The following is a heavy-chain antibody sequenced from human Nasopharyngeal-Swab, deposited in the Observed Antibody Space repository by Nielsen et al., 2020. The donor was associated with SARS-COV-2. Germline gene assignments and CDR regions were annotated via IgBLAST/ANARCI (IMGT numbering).Heavy chain of an antibody. CDR2: IYYSGST. J-gene: IGHJ4*02. CDR1: GGSISSYY. Sequence: SETLSLTCTVSGGSISSYYWSWIRQPSGKGLEWIGYIYYSGSTNYNPSLKSRVTISVDTSKNQFSLKLSSVTAADTAVYYCARLSYDFWSGYFDYWGQGTLVTVSS. V-gene: IGHV4-59*13. D-gene: IGHD3-3*01. CDR3: ARLSYDFWSGYFDY.